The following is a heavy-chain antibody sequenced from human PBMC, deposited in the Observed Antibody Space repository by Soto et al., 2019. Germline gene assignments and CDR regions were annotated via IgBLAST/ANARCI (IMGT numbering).Heavy chain of an antibody. CDR3: ARGVSAGVDY. CDR2: IQPSTGGT. D-gene: IGHD1-26*01. V-gene: IGHV1-8*01. Sequence: ASVKVSCKASGYSFTSLDINWVRQTAGQGLEWMGWIQPSTGGTGYAQKFQGRVTMTRDTSINTAHMELTTLTSDDTAFYYCARGVSAGVDYWGQGTLVTVSS. J-gene: IGHJ4*02. CDR1: GYSFTSLD.